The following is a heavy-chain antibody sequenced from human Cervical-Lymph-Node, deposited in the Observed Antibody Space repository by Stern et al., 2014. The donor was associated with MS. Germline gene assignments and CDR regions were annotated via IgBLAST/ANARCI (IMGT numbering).Heavy chain of an antibody. CDR2: IYPDDSDT. Sequence: EVQLVESGAGVKKPGESLKISCKGSGYSFSDNWIAWVRQMPGKGLEWLGSIYPDDSDTRYSPSFQGQVTISADKSISTAYLQWSSLKSSDTAMYCCARDYGDYAFDYWGQGTLVTVSS. D-gene: IGHD4-17*01. CDR1: GYSFSDNW. V-gene: IGHV5-51*01. J-gene: IGHJ4*02. CDR3: ARDYGDYAFDY.